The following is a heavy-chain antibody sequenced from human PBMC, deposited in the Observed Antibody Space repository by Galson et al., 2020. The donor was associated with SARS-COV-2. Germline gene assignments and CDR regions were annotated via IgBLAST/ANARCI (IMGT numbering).Heavy chain of an antibody. CDR3: VRVPEMRSKEVFHI. CDR2: TYWNDVH. V-gene: IGHV2-5*04. D-gene: IGHD3-3*01. Sequence: SGPTLVKPTQTLTLTCTFSLFPLTTSGVGVAWIRQPPGKALEWLALTYWNDVHRYSPTLRSRVTITKDTSKNHVVLTLTNMDPVDTGTYYCVRVPEMRSKEVFHIWGQGTMVTVSS. CDR1: LFPLTTSGVG. J-gene: IGHJ3*02.